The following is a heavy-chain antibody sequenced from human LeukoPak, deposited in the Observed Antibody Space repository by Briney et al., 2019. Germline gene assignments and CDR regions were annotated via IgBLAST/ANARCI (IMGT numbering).Heavy chain of an antibody. CDR3: ARERATVTTEVDS. J-gene: IGHJ4*02. V-gene: IGHV4-59*10. CDR1: GGSFSGYY. D-gene: IGHD4-17*01. Sequence: PSETLSLTCAVYGGSFSGYYWSWIRQPAGEGLEWIGRIFTSGSTNYNPSLKSRLTISLDKSRNQFSLKLSSVTAADTAVYYCARERATVTTEVDSWGQGILVTVSS. CDR2: IFTSGST.